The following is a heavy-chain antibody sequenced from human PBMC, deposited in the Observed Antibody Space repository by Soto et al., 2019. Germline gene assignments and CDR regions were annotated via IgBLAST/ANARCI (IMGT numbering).Heavy chain of an antibody. V-gene: IGHV3-74*01. Sequence: GALRLSCAASGFTFSSYWMHWVRQAPGKGLVWVSRINSDGSSTSYADSVKGRFTISRDNAKNTLYLQMNSLRAEDTAVYYCATGALVVGAWGYFDYWGQGTLVTVSS. CDR3: ATGALVVGAWGYFDY. J-gene: IGHJ4*02. CDR1: GFTFSSYW. CDR2: INSDGSST. D-gene: IGHD1-26*01.